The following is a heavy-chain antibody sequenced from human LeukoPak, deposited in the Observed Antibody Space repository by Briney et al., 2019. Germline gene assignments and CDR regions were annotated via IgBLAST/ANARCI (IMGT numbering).Heavy chain of an antibody. D-gene: IGHD3-3*01. V-gene: IGHV3-7*03. J-gene: IGHJ4*02. CDR1: GFTFSSYW. CDR3: ARVGLTIFGDIDY. Sequence: GGSLRLSCAASGFTFSSYWMSWVRQAPGKGLEWVANIKQDGSEKYYVDSVKGRFTISRDNAKNSLYLQMNSLRAEDTAVYYCARVGLTIFGDIDYWGQGTLVTVSS. CDR2: IKQDGSEK.